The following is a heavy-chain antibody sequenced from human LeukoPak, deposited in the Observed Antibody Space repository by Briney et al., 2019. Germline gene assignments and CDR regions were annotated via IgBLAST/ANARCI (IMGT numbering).Heavy chain of an antibody. V-gene: IGHV5-51*01. Sequence: GESLKISCQVSGYRFTDYWIGWVRQMPGKGLESMGIIYPADSDTTYSPSFQGQVPISADKSISTVYLQWSSLKASDTAMYYCARQSRDGSKTRGYYFDYWGQGTLVTVSS. J-gene: IGHJ4*02. CDR2: IYPADSDT. CDR1: GYRFTDYW. D-gene: IGHD3-10*01. CDR3: ARQSRDGSKTRGYYFDY.